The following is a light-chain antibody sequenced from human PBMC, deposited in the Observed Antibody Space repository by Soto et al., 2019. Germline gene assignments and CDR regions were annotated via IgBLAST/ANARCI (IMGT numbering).Light chain of an antibody. V-gene: IGLV2-11*01. CDR1: SSDVGGYNY. CDR2: DVS. Sequence: QSALAQPRSLSGSPGQSVTISCTGTSSDVGGYNYVSWYQQHPGKAPKLMIYDVSKRPSGVPDRFSGSKSGNTASLTISGLQAEDEADYYCCSYAGSYTWGFGGGTKLTVL. J-gene: IGLJ2*01. CDR3: CSYAGSYTWG.